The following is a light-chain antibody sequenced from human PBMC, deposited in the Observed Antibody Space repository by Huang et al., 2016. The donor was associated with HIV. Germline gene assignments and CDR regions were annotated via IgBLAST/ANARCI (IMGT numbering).Light chain of an antibody. CDR1: QGISSY. CDR3: QQLNS. J-gene: IGKJ3*01. CDR2: AAS. V-gene: IGKV1-9*01. Sequence: IQLTQSPSSLSASVGDRVTITCRASQGISSYLAWYQQKLGKAPKLLIYAASTLQSGVPARFSGSGSGTDFTLTISSLQPEDFATYYCQQLNSFGPGTKVDIK.